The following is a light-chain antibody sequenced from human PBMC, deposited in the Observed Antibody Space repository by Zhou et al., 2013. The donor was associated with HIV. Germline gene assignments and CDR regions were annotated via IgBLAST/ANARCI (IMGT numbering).Light chain of an antibody. CDR1: QTISSS. Sequence: DIQLTQSPSLLSASVKDRVTITCRTSQTISSSLNWYQQKAGKAPKLLIYAATSLQSGVPSRFSGGGSGTDFTLTISSLQPEDFATYYCQQSYSTPLYTFGQGTKLEIK. V-gene: IGKV1-39*01. CDR2: AAT. CDR3: QQSYSTPLYT. J-gene: IGKJ2*01.